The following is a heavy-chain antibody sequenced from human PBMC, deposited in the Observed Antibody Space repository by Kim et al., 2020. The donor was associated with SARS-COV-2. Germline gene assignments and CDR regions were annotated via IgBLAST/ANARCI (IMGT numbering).Heavy chain of an antibody. D-gene: IGHD3-10*01. CDR3: TRSAITMVRGALDWFDP. Sequence: VKGRFTISRDDSKSIAYLQMNSLKTEDTAVYYCTRSAITMVRGALDWFDPWGQGTLVTVSS. V-gene: IGHV3-49*02. J-gene: IGHJ5*02.